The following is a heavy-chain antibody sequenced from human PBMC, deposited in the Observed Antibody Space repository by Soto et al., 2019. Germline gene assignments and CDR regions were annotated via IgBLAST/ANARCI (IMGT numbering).Heavy chain of an antibody. CDR3: TRESPTYYYGSGSYLYYGMDV. CDR2: ISGSGGST. CDR1: RVSFCSYS. D-gene: IGHD3-10*01. V-gene: IGHV3-23*01. Sequence: CASCRVSFCSYSMSGVRKAPGKGLEWVSAISGSGGSTYYADSVKGRFTISRDNSKNTLYLQMNSLKTEDTAVYYRTRESPTYYYGSGSYLYYGMDVWGQGTTVTVSS. J-gene: IGHJ6*02.